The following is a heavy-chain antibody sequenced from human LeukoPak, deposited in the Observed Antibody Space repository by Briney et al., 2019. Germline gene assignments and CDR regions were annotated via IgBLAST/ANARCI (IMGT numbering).Heavy chain of an antibody. V-gene: IGHV4-61*02. Sequence: SETLSLTCTVSGGSISSGSYYWSWIRQPAGKGLEWIGRIYTSGSTNYNPSLKSRVTISVDTSKNQFSLKLSSVTAADTAVYYCAREGIVVDNNWFDPWGQGTLVTVSS. CDR2: IYTSGST. CDR3: AREGIVVDNNWFDP. CDR1: GGSISSGSYY. J-gene: IGHJ5*02. D-gene: IGHD2-2*01.